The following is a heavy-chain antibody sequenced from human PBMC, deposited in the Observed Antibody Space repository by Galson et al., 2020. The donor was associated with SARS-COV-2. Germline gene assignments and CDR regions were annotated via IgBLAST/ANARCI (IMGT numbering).Heavy chain of an antibody. V-gene: IGHV3-21*06. CDR3: VRDIASHEHGGNHFEY. J-gene: IGHJ4*02. CDR1: GFTLSDYA. D-gene: IGHD2-15*01. CDR2: MSSSGRSYI. Sequence: GGSLRLSCVVSGFTLSDYAMNWVRQAPGKGLEWVSAMSSSGRSYIYYADSVKGRFTISRDNAKNSLYLEMNSLRTEDTAVYYCVRDIASHEHGGNHFEYWGQGTLVSVSS.